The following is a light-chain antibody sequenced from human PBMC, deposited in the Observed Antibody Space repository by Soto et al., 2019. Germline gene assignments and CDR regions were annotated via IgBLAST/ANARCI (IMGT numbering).Light chain of an antibody. CDR2: GAS. CDR3: QQYYIWSWT. V-gene: IGKV3-15*01. Sequence: EILLTQSPATLSVSPGERATLSCRASQSVSSHLAWYQQQPRQEARGLIYGASTRATGSPARCSGSGSGTEFTLTISTMQSEEFVVYFCQQYYIWSWTFGQGTKVDIK. J-gene: IGKJ1*01. CDR1: QSVSSH.